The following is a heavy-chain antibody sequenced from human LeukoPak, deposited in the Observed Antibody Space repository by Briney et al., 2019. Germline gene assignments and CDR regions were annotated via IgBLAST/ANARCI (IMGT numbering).Heavy chain of an antibody. V-gene: IGHV3-23*01. D-gene: IGHD3-10*01. CDR3: ATMVRGVIITYFDY. CDR2: ISGSGGST. CDR1: GFTFSSYA. Sequence: AGGSLRLSCAASGFTFSSYAMSWVRQAPGKGLEWVSAISGSGGSTYYADSVKGRFTISRDNSKNTLYLQVNSLRAEDTAVYYCATMVRGVIITYFDYWGQGTLVTVSS. J-gene: IGHJ4*02.